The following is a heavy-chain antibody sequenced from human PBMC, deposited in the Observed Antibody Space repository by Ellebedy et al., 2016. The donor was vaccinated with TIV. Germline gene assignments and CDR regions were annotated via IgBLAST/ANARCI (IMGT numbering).Heavy chain of an antibody. CDR1: GGSISSRSYH. CDR2: MYYDGSI. CDR3: ARRVGATPPDF. J-gene: IGHJ4*02. D-gene: IGHD1-26*01. Sequence: SETLSLXXTFSGGSISSRSYHWGWIRQSPGKGLEWIGSMYYDGSIYYNPSLKSRVTISVDTSKNQFSLNLTSVTAADTAVYYCARRVGATPPDFWGQGTLVTVSS. V-gene: IGHV4-39*01.